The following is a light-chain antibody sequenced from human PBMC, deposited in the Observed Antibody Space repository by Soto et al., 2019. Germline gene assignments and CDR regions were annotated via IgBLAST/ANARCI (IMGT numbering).Light chain of an antibody. V-gene: IGKV3-20*01. J-gene: IGKJ1*01. CDR3: QQYGSSPRT. Sequence: EIVLTQSPGTLSLSPGERATLSCRASQSVSSSSLAWYQQKPGRAPSLLIYGASSRATGVPERFSGSGSRTDFTLAISRLEPEDCAVYYCQQYGSSPRTFGQGTKVEIK. CDR2: GAS. CDR1: QSVSSSS.